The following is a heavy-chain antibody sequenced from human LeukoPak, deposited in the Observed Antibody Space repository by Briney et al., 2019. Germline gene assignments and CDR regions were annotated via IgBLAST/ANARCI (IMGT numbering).Heavy chain of an antibody. CDR3: ARELWFGDGVFWYFQH. Sequence: KTSETLALTCTVSGGSISSGSYYWSWIRQPAGKGLEWIGRIYTSGSTNYTLSLKSRVTKSVDTSKNQFSLKLSSVTAADTAVYYCARELWFGDGVFWYFQHWGQGTLVTVSS. V-gene: IGHV4-61*02. CDR2: IYTSGST. CDR1: GGSISSGSYY. J-gene: IGHJ1*01. D-gene: IGHD3-10*01.